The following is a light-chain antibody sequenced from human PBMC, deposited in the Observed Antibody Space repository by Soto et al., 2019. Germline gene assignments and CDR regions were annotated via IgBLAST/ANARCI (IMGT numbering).Light chain of an antibody. CDR2: EVS. J-gene: IGLJ1*01. CDR1: SSNIGAGYD. V-gene: IGLV2-14*03. Sequence: QSVLTQPPSVSGAPGQRVTISCTGSSSNIGAGYDVHWYQQHPGKAPKLMIYEVSSRPSGVSNRFSGSKSGNTASLTISGLQPEDEADYYCSSYTTSTTVVFGTGTKVTVL. CDR3: SSYTTSTTVV.